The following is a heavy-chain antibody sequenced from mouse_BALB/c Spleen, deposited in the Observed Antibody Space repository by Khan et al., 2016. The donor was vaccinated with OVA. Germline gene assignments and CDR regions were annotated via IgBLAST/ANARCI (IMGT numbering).Heavy chain of an antibody. CDR1: GYTFTDYY. V-gene: IGHV1-77*01. CDR3: ARRNYFGYTFAY. CDR2: ISSGSGDT. D-gene: IGHD1-2*01. Sequence: QVQLQQPGAELARPGDSVKLSCKASGYTFTDYYINWVKQRTGQGLEWIGEISSGSGDTYYNEKFKGKATLTADTSSRTVYMQLSSLTAEASAVYCCARRNYFGYTFAYWGQGTLVTVSA. J-gene: IGHJ3*01.